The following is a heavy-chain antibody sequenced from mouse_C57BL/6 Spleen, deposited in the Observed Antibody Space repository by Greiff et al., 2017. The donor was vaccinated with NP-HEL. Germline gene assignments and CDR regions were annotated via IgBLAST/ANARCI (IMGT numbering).Heavy chain of an antibody. J-gene: IGHJ1*03. V-gene: IGHV5-4*01. CDR3: ARDRDYGSSYWYFDV. D-gene: IGHD1-1*01. CDR2: ISDGGSYT. Sequence: VQLQQSGGGLVKPGGSLKLSCAASGFTFSSYAMSWVRQTPEKRLEWVATISDGGSYTYYPDNVKGRFTISRDNAKNNLYLQMSHLKSEDTAMYYCARDRDYGSSYWYFDVWGTGTTVTVSS. CDR1: GFTFSSYA.